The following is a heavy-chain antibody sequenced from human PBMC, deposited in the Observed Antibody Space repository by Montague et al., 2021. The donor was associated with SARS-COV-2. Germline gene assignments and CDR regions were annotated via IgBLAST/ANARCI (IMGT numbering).Heavy chain of an antibody. V-gene: IGHV4-34*01. CDR3: ARGPRITMIVVVITDIWFDP. CDR1: GGSVSDYY. CDR2: INHSGST. J-gene: IGHJ5*02. D-gene: IGHD3-22*01. Sequence: SETLSLTCAVYGGSVSDYYWCWIRQPPGKGLEWIGEINHSGSTNXNPSCKGRVTTSVDTSKNQFSLKLTSVTAADTAVYYCARGPRITMIVVVITDIWFDPWGQGTLVTVSS.